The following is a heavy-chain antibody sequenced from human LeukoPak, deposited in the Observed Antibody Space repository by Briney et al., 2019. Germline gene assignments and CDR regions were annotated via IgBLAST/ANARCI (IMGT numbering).Heavy chain of an antibody. CDR3: ARVQEWSGRYYYEYFRH. Sequence: GASVKVSCKASGGTFSSYAISWVRQAPGQGLEWMGGIVPIFGTANYAQKFQGRVTITTDESTSTAYMELSSLRSEDTAVYYCARVQEWSGRYYYEYFRHWGQGTLVTVSS. J-gene: IGHJ1*01. CDR2: IVPIFGTA. V-gene: IGHV1-69*05. D-gene: IGHD1-26*01. CDR1: GGTFSSYA.